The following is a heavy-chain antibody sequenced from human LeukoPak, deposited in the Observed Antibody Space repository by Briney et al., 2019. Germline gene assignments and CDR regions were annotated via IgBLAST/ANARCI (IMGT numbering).Heavy chain of an antibody. J-gene: IGHJ4*02. CDR1: GFTFSNAW. CDR3: TTDLTDYDYVWGSYRHPDDFDY. V-gene: IGHV3-15*01. Sequence: GGSLRLSCAASGFTFSNAWMSWVRQAPGKGLEWVGRIKSKTDGGTTDYAVPVKGRFTISRDDSKNTLYLQMNSLKTEDTAVYYCTTDLTDYDYVWGSYRHPDDFDYWGQGTLVTVSS. CDR2: IKSKTDGGTT. D-gene: IGHD3-16*02.